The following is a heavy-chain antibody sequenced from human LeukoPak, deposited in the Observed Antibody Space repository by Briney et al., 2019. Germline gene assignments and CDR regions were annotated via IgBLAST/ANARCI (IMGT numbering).Heavy chain of an antibody. CDR2: GHYSGNT. Sequence: SETLSLTCTVSGGSISTSYWSWIRQAPGQGPEWIGYGHYSGNTKYNPPLKSRVTISVDTSKNQFSLRLSSVTAADTAVYFCAKWASDNRAFDLWGQGTLVTVSS. CDR1: GGSISTSY. D-gene: IGHD2-8*01. V-gene: IGHV4-59*08. J-gene: IGHJ4*02. CDR3: AKWASDNRAFDL.